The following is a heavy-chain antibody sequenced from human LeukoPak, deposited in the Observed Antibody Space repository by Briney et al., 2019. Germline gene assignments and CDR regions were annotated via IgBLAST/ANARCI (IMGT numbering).Heavy chain of an antibody. CDR1: GFTFSSYG. J-gene: IGHJ3*02. CDR2: IWYDGSNK. V-gene: IGHV3-33*01. D-gene: IGHD3-22*01. CDR3: ARASYDSSNYDNAFDI. Sequence: GGSLRLSCAASGFTFSSYGMHWVRQAPGKGLEWVAVIWYDGSNKYYADSVKGRFSISRDNARISLYLQMNSLRAEDTAVYYCARASYDSSNYDNAFDIWGQGTLVTVS.